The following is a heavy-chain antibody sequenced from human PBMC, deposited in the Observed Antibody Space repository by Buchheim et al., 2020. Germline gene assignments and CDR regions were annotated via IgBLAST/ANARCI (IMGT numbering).Heavy chain of an antibody. Sequence: EVQLVESGGDLVQPGGSLRLSCAASGFTFSSYGMNWVPQAPGKGLEWISAISGSGGSTYYADSVKGRFTISRDNSKNTLYLQMNSLRAEDTAVYYCAKDSGSRKTQGLFDYWGQGTL. D-gene: IGHD2-2*01. CDR1: GFTFSSYG. J-gene: IGHJ4*02. CDR2: ISGSGGST. V-gene: IGHV3-23*04. CDR3: AKDSGSRKTQGLFDY.